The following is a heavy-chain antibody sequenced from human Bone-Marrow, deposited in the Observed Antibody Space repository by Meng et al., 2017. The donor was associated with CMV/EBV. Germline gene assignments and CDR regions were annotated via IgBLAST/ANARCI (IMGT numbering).Heavy chain of an antibody. CDR2: VTWNSGSI. J-gene: IGHJ4*02. D-gene: IGHD6-6*01. CDR1: GFTFDDFA. V-gene: IGHV3-9*01. CDR3: AKSNSYSTSSAYYSFDY. Sequence: SLKISCAASGFTFDDFAMHWVRQAPGKGLEWVSGVTWNSGSIAYADSVKGRFTVSRDNAKDFLYLQMNSLRPEDTALYYCAKSNSYSTSSAYYSFDYWGQGPLVTVSS.